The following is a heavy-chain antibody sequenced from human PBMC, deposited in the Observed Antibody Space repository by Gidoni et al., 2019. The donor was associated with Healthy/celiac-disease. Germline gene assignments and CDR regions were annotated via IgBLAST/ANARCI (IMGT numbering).Heavy chain of an antibody. D-gene: IGHD3-22*01. CDR2: IWYDGSNK. J-gene: IGHJ4*02. CDR3: ARGYYDSGGVDY. CDR1: GFTFSTFG. V-gene: IGHV3-33*01. Sequence: QVQLVESGGGVVQPGRSLRLSCAASGFTFSTFGLHWVRQAPGKGLEWVTIIWYDGSNKYYADSVKGRFTISRDNSRNTLYLQMNSLRAEDTAVYYRARGYYDSGGVDYWGQGTLVTVSS.